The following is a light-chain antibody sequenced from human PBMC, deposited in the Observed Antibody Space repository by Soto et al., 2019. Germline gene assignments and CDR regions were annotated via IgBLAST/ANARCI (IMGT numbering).Light chain of an antibody. CDR1: QNISRS. J-gene: IGKJ5*01. V-gene: IGKV3-20*01. Sequence: EIVMTQSPATLSVTPGERATLSCRASQNISRSLAWYQQKPGQAPRLLMSGASSRATGTPDRFSGSGSGTDFILTISRLEPEDFAVYYCQQYGTSPPTFGQGTRLEIK. CDR3: QQYGTSPPT. CDR2: GAS.